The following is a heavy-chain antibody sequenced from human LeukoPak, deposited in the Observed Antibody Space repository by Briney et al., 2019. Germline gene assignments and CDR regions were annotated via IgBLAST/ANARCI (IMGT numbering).Heavy chain of an antibody. V-gene: IGHV4-59*01. CDR1: GGSLSSYY. CDR2: IYYSGST. D-gene: IGHD3-22*01. Sequence: SETLSLTCTVSGGSLSSYYWSSLRQPPGKGLEGMGYIYYSGSTNYNPSLKSRVTISVDTSKNQFSLKLSSVTAADTAVYFCARGPYSYDSSGAFDIWGQGTMVTVSS. J-gene: IGHJ3*02. CDR3: ARGPYSYDSSGAFDI.